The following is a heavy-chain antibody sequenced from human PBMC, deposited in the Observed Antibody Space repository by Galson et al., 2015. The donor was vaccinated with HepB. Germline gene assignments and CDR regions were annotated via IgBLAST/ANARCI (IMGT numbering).Heavy chain of an antibody. Sequence: SLSLSCAASGFTFSSYPMNWFRQAPGKGLESVSYISSTGTTMYYEDSAKGRFTISRDNAQNSLYLQMNSLRDEDTAVYYCARVYFGSGSSSAYWYFDLWGRGALVTVSS. V-gene: IGHV3-48*02. J-gene: IGHJ2*01. D-gene: IGHD3-10*01. CDR3: ARVYFGSGSSSAYWYFDL. CDR2: ISSTGTTM. CDR1: GFTFSSYP.